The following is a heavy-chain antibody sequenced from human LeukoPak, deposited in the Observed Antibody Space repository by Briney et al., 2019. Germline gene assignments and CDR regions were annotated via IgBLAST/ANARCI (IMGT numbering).Heavy chain of an antibody. Sequence: ASVKVSCKVSGDTLTELSMHWVRQAPGKGLEWMGGFDPEDGETIYAQKFQGRVTMTEDTSTDTAYMELSSLRSEDTAVYYCATDGNYDFWSGYAFDIWGQGTMVTVSS. J-gene: IGHJ3*02. CDR2: FDPEDGET. CDR1: GDTLTELS. V-gene: IGHV1-24*01. CDR3: ATDGNYDFWSGYAFDI. D-gene: IGHD3-3*01.